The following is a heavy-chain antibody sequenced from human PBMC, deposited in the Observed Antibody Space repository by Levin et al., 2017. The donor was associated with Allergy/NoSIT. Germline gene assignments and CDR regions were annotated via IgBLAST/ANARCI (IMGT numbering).Heavy chain of an antibody. CDR2: ISGSGGST. V-gene: IGHV3-23*01. J-gene: IGHJ3*02. Sequence: GESLKISCAASGFTFSSYAMSWVRQAPGKGLEWVSAISGSGGSTYYADSVKGRFTISRDNSKNTLYLQMNSLRAEDTAVYYCAKDISLYGGNSGSAFDSWGQGTMVTVSS. CDR1: GFTFSSYA. D-gene: IGHD4-23*01. CDR3: AKDISLYGGNSGSAFDS.